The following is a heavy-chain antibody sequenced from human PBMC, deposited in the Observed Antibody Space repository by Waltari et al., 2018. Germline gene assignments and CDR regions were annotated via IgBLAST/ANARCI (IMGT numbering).Heavy chain of an antibody. J-gene: IGHJ1*01. CDR2: IKQDGSEK. D-gene: IGHD3-22*01. V-gene: IGHV3-7*01. Sequence: EVQLVESGGGLVQPGGSLRLSCAASGFTFRSYWMSWVRQDPGKGLEWVANIKQDGSEKYYVDTVKGRFTISRDNAKNSLYQQMNSLRAEDTAVYYCAREGLRKAIIMIVVVMAVYFQHWGQGTLVTVSS. CDR3: AREGLRKAIIMIVVVMAVYFQH. CDR1: GFTFRSYW.